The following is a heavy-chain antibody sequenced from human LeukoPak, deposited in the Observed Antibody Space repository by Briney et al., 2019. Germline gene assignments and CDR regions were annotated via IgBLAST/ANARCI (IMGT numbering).Heavy chain of an antibody. J-gene: IGHJ4*02. V-gene: IGHV1-8*01. CDR2: TNPNSGNT. CDR1: GYTFTSYD. CDR3: ARAITMVRGVIITALGY. D-gene: IGHD3-10*01. Sequence: ASVKVSCKASGYTFTSYDINWVRQATGQGLEWMGWTNPNSGNTGYAQKFQGRVTMARNTSISTAYMELSSLRSEDTAVYYCARAITMVRGVIITALGYWGQGTLVTVSS.